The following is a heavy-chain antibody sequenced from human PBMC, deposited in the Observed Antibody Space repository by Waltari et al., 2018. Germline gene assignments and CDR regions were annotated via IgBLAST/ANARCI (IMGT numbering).Heavy chain of an antibody. D-gene: IGHD2-15*01. CDR2: INHSGST. CDR3: ASEYCSGGSCYGAFDI. CDR1: GGSFSGYY. J-gene: IGHJ3*02. Sequence: QVQLQQWGAGLLKPSETLSLTCAVYGGSFSGYYWSWIRQPPGKGLEWIGEINHSGSTNDNPSLKSRVTISVDTSKNQFSLKLSSVTAADTAVYYCASEYCSGGSCYGAFDIWGQGTMVTVSS. V-gene: IGHV4-34*01.